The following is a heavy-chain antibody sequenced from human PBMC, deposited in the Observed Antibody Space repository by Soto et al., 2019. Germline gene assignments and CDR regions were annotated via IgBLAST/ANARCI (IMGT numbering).Heavy chain of an antibody. J-gene: IGHJ3*02. V-gene: IGHV6-1*01. CDR1: GDSVSSNSAA. CDR3: ARGFVTAAGTRGAFDI. Sequence: PSQTLSLTCAISGDSVSSNSAAWNWIRQSPSRGLEWLGRTYYRSKWYNDYAVSVKSRITINPDTSKNQFSLQLNSVTPEDTVLYYCARGFVTAAGTRGAFDIWGQGTMVTVSS. CDR2: TYYRSKWYN. D-gene: IGHD6-13*01.